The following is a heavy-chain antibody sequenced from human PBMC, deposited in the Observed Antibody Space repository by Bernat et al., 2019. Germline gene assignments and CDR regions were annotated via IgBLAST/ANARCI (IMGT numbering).Heavy chain of an antibody. CDR3: AIYIVVVPAARQNEFDY. CDR2: INHSGST. CDR1: GGSFSGYY. V-gene: IGHV4-34*01. D-gene: IGHD2-2*01. Sequence: QVQLQQWGAGLLKPSETLSLTCAVYGGSFSGYYWSWIRQPPGKGLEWIGEINHSGSTNYNPSLKSRVTISVDTSKNQFSLKLSSVTAADTAVYYCAIYIVVVPAARQNEFDYWGQGTLVTVSS. J-gene: IGHJ4*02.